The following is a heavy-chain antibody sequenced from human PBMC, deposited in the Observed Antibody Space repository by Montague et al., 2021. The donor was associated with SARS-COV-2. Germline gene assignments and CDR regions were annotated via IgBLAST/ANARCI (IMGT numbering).Heavy chain of an antibody. CDR3: ARGSRQWLVRPPHYYYFDY. J-gene: IGHJ4*02. CDR2: INHSGST. D-gene: IGHD6-19*01. Sequence: SETRSLTCAVYGGSFSGYYWSWIRQPPGKGLEWSGEINHSGSTNXNPSLKSRVTISVDTSKNQFPLKLSSVTAADTAVYYCARGSRQWLVRPPHYYYFDYWGQGTLVTVSS. V-gene: IGHV4-34*01. CDR1: GGSFSGYY.